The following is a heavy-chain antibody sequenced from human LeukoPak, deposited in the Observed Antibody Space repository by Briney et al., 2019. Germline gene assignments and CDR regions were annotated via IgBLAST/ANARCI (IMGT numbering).Heavy chain of an antibody. CDR2: ISGSGSST. V-gene: IGHV3-23*01. D-gene: IGHD3-10*01. CDR3: AKSHYGSGSYYNRPGY. J-gene: IGHJ4*02. Sequence: GGSLRLSCAASGFTLSSYAMSWVRQAPGKGLEWVSAISGSGSSTYYADSVKGRFTISRDNSKNTLYLQMNSLRAEDTAVYYCAKSHYGSGSYYNRPGYWGQGTLVTVSS. CDR1: GFTLSSYA.